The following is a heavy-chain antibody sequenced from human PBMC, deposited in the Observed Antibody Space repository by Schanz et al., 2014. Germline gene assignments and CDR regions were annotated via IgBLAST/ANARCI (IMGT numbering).Heavy chain of an antibody. V-gene: IGHV1-18*04. J-gene: IGHJ5*02. D-gene: IGHD2-2*01. Sequence: QVQLVQSGAEVKKPGASVKVSCKASGYTFSSYGISWVRQAPGQGLEWMGWISANNGNTNKAQKLQGRVTMTTDTSTSTAYMELRSLRSDDTAVYYCARGSPPYCTSTSCYLEPWGQGTLVTVSS. CDR2: ISANNGNT. CDR1: GYTFSSYG. CDR3: ARGSPPYCTSTSCYLEP.